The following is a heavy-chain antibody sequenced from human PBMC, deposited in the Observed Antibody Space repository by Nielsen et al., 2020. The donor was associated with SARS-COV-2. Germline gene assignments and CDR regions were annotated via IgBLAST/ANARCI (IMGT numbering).Heavy chain of an antibody. CDR3: AGDSYSYGYDY. CDR2: IKSKTDGGTT. V-gene: IGHV3-15*01. CDR1: GFTFSNAW. D-gene: IGHD5-18*01. J-gene: IGHJ4*02. Sequence: GESLKISCAASGFTFSNAWMSWVRQAPGKGLEWVGRIKSKTDGGTTDYAAPVKGRFTISRDDSKNTLYLQMNSLRAEDTAVYYCAGDSYSYGYDYWGQGTLVTVSS.